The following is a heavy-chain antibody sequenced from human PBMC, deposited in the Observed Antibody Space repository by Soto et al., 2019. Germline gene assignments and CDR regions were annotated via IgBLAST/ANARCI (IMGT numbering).Heavy chain of an antibody. V-gene: IGHV1-3*01. CDR1: GYIFTTHP. CDR3: ATDMGSGPLHF. Sequence: QVQFVQSGAEVKKPGASVQVSCKASGYIFTTHPIHWVRQAPGQRLEWMGWINVARHYARYAQQFRDRVTITREISATTVYMDLSSLRSEDTALYYCATDMGSGPLHFWGQGSLVTVSS. D-gene: IGHD1-26*01. J-gene: IGHJ4*02. CDR2: INVARHYA.